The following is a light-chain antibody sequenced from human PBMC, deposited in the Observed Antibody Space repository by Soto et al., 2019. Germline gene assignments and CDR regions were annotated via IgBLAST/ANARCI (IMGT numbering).Light chain of an antibody. CDR1: QTISSAY. CDR3: QHYGSSLPIT. Sequence: DIVLTQSPGTLSLSPGKRATISCRASQTISSAYLAWYQQRPGQAPRLLIYGASTRATGIPDRFSGRGSGTDFALTISRLEPEDFAVYYCQHYGSSLPITFGPGTKVDIK. J-gene: IGKJ3*01. CDR2: GAS. V-gene: IGKV3-20*01.